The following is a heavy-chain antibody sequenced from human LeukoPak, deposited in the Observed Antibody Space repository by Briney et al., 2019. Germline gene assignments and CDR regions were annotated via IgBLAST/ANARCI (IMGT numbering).Heavy chain of an antibody. CDR2: IYYSGST. V-gene: IGHV4-39*07. CDR3: ARALEDIVVVPAAIFHYYYMDV. J-gene: IGHJ6*03. CDR1: GGSISGSSYY. Sequence: WETLSLTCTVSGGSISGSSYYWGWIRQPPGKGLGWVGSIYYSGSTYYNPSLKSRVTISVDTSKNQFSLKLSSVTAADTAVYYCARALEDIVVVPAAIFHYYYMDVWGKGTTVTVSS. D-gene: IGHD2-2*02.